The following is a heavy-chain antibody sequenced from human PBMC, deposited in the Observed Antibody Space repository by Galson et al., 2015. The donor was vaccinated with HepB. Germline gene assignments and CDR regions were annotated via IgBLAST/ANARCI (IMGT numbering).Heavy chain of an antibody. Sequence: LRLSCAASGFTFSGSAIHWVRQASGKGLEWVGRIRSKASSHATAYTASLKGRFTISRDDSKNTAYLHMNSLKTEDTAVYYCARLGDLSGYSSLWGQGTLVTVSS. CDR2: IRSKASSHAT. V-gene: IGHV3-73*01. CDR1: GFTFSGSA. D-gene: IGHD6-19*01. CDR3: ARLGDLSGYSSL. J-gene: IGHJ4*02.